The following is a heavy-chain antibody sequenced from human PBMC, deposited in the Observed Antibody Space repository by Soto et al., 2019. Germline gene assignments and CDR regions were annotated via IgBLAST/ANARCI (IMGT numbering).Heavy chain of an antibody. D-gene: IGHD2-15*01. CDR2: ISSSSSTI. J-gene: IGHJ4*02. CDR1: GVTFSSYS. V-gene: IGHV3-48*01. CDR3: ARDLGGYCSGGSCYGPSDY. Sequence: HGGSLGLSCAACGVTFSSYSMNGARKAPGKGLEWVSYISSSSSTIYYADSVKGRFTISRDNAKNSLYLQMNSLRAEDTAVYYCARDLGGYCSGGSCYGPSDYWGQGTLVTVSS.